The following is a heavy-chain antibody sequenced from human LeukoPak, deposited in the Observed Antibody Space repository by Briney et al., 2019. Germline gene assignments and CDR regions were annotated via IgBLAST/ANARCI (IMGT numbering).Heavy chain of an antibody. Sequence: SETLSLTCAVYGGSFSGYYWSWIRQPPGKGLEWIGEINHSGSTNYNPSLKSRVTISVDTSKNQFSLKLSSVTAADTAVYYCARVGYYYYDSSENAFDIWGQGTMVTVSS. J-gene: IGHJ3*02. D-gene: IGHD3-22*01. CDR1: GGSFSGYY. CDR2: INHSGST. V-gene: IGHV4-34*01. CDR3: ARVGYYYYDSSENAFDI.